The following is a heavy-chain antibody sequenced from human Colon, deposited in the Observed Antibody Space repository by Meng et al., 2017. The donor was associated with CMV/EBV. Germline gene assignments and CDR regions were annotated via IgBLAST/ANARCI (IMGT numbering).Heavy chain of an antibody. CDR3: ARGSITIFGVVITDAFDI. J-gene: IGHJ3*02. CDR2: IYYSGST. V-gene: IGHV4-30-4*08. CDR1: GGSISSVDYY. Sequence: SETLSLTCTVSGGSISSVDYYWSWIRQPPGKGLEWIGYIYYSGSTYYNPSLKSRVTISVDTSKNQFSLKLSSVTAADTAVYYCARGSITIFGVVITDAFDIWGQGTMVTVSS. D-gene: IGHD3-3*01.